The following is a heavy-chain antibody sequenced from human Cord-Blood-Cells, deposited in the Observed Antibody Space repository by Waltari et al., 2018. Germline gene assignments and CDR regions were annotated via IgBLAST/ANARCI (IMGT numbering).Heavy chain of an antibody. CDR2: INAGNGNT. Sequence: QVQLVQSGAEVKKPGASVKVSCKASGYTFTSYAMHWVRQAPGQRLEWIGWINAGNGNTKYSQKFQGRVTITRDTSASTAYMELSSLRSEDTAVYYCARVGYDFWSGYYTGDYWGQGTLVTVSS. V-gene: IGHV1-3*01. CDR1: GYTFTSYA. J-gene: IGHJ4*02. CDR3: ARVGYDFWSGYYTGDY. D-gene: IGHD3-3*01.